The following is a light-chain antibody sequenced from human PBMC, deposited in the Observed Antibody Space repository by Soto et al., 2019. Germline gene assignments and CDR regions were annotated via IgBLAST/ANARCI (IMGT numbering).Light chain of an antibody. J-gene: IGKJ5*01. CDR2: DAS. V-gene: IGKV3-11*01. CDR3: QQRSNWPIT. CDR1: QSVRTK. Sequence: ETVTTQSPATLSVSPGERATLSCRASQSVRTKVAWYQQKPGQAPRLLIYDASNRATGIPARFSGSGSGTDFTLTISSLEPEDFAVYYCQQRSNWPITFGQGTRLEIK.